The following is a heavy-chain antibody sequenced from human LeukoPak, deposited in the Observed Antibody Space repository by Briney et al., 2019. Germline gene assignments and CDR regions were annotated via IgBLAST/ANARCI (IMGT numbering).Heavy chain of an antibody. CDR1: GDSVSSNSAA. D-gene: IGHD5-12*01. J-gene: IGHJ2*01. V-gene: IGHV6-1*01. CDR3: ARDGATADWYFDL. Sequence: SQTLSLTCALSGDSVSSNSAAWNWLRQSPSRGLEWLGRTYYRSKWYNDYAASVKSRITINPDTSKNQFSLQLNSVTPDDTAVYYCARDGATADWYFDLWGRGTLVTVSS. CDR2: TYYRSKWYN.